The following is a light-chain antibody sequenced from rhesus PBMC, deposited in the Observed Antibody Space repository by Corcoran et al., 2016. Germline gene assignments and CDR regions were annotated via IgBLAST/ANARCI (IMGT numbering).Light chain of an antibody. CDR1: QIVNNN. CDR2: GSS. CDR3: QQYSNWPLT. Sequence: EIVMTQSPATLSLSPGERATLSCWASQIVNNNLAWYQQKHGQAPTPRIYGSSSRAPGIPNRFSGSGSGTDFTLTISSLEPEDFEFYYCQQYSNWPLTFGGGTKVEIK. J-gene: IGKJ4*01. V-gene: IGKV3-42*03.